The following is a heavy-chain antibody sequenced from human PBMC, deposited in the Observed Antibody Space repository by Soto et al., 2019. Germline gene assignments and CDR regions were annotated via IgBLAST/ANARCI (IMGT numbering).Heavy chain of an antibody. CDR3: AKDRVVTPGGYYYYGMDV. J-gene: IGHJ6*02. Sequence: EVQLLESGGGLVQPGGSLRLSCAASGFTFSSYAMSWVRQAPGKGLEWVSAISGSGGSTYYADSVKGRFTIPRDNSKNTLYLQMNSLRAEDTAVYYCAKDRVVTPGGYYYYGMDVWGQGTTVTVSS. D-gene: IGHD3-22*01. V-gene: IGHV3-23*01. CDR1: GFTFSSYA. CDR2: ISGSGGST.